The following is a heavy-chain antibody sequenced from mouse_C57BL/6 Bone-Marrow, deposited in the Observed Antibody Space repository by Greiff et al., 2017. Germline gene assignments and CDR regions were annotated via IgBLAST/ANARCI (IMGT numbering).Heavy chain of an antibody. D-gene: IGHD4-1*01. V-gene: IGHV2-6*01. J-gene: IGHJ4*01. Sequence: VQLVESGAGLVAPSECLTISCTASGFSLTSYGVDWVRQSPGKGLEWLGVIWGVGSTNYNSAIKSRLGIRKNNSKSQVFLKKNSLQTDDTAMYYCARDWDSYAMGYWGQGTSVTVS. CDR3: ARDWDSYAMGY. CDR2: IWGVGST. CDR1: GFSLTSYG.